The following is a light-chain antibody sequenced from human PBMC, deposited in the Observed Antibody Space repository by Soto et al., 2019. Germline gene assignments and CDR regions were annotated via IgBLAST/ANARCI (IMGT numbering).Light chain of an antibody. CDR3: QQSYSGPIT. CDR2: AAS. J-gene: IGKJ4*01. CDR1: QSISSY. V-gene: IGKV1-39*01. Sequence: DIQMTQSQSSLSASVGDRVTITCRASQSISSYLDWYQQKPGKTPKVLIYAASSLQSGVPSRFSGIGSGTDFTLSISSLQPEDFATYYCQQSYSGPITFGGGTKVEIK.